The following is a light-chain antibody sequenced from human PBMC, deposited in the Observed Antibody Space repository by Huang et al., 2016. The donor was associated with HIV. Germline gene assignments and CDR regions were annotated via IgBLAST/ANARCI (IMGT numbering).Light chain of an antibody. CDR3: QQRSN. Sequence: EIVLTQSPATLSLSPGESATLSCRASQSVSSYLAWYQQKPGQAPRLLIYDASNRATGIPARVSGSGSGTDFTLTISSLEPEDFAVYYCQQRSNFGGGTKVEIK. J-gene: IGKJ4*01. CDR2: DAS. CDR1: QSVSSY. V-gene: IGKV3-11*01.